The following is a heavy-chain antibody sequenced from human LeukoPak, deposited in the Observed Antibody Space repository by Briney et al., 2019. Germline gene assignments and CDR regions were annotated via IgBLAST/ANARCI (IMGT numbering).Heavy chain of an antibody. CDR2: INHSEST. V-gene: IGHV4-34*01. Sequence: PSETLSLTCAVYGGSFSDYYWSWIRQPPGKGLEWIGEINHSESTNYNPSLKSRVTISVDTSKNQFSLKLSSVTAADTAVYYCARGALAAAFDYWGQGTLVTVSS. CDR1: GGSFSDYY. J-gene: IGHJ4*02. D-gene: IGHD6-13*01. CDR3: ARGALAAAFDY.